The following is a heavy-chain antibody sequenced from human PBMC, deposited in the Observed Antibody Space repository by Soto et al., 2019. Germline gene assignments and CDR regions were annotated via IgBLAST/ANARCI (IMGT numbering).Heavy chain of an antibody. D-gene: IGHD3-3*01. Sequence: GGSLRLSCAASGFTVSSKYMSWVRQAPGKGLEWVSLIQSGGPTYYADSVKGRFTISRDTSENTLHLQMDSLRAEDTAVYYCARDPTYDFWSGYYNNWFDPWGQGTLVTVSS. CDR1: GFTVSSKY. J-gene: IGHJ5*02. CDR2: IQSGGPT. V-gene: IGHV3-66*01. CDR3: ARDPTYDFWSGYYNNWFDP.